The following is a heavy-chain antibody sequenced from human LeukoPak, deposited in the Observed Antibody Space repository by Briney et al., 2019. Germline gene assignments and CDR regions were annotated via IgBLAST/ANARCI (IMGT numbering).Heavy chain of an antibody. J-gene: IGHJ4*02. Sequence: SETLSLTCAVYGGSFSGYYWSWIRQPPGKGLEWIGEINHSGSTNYNPSLKSRVTISVDTSKNQFSLKLSSETAADTAVYYCARGQGRLSYWGQGTLVTVSS. D-gene: IGHD1-26*01. V-gene: IGHV4-34*01. CDR3: ARGQGRLSY. CDR1: GGSFSGYY. CDR2: INHSGST.